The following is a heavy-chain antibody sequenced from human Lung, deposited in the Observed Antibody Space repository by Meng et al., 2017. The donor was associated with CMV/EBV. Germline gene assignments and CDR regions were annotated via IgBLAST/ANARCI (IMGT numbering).Heavy chain of an antibody. D-gene: IGHD3-3*01. CDR1: GGSFSGYY. V-gene: IGHV4-34*01. CDR2: INHSGST. Sequence: SETLSLTXAVYGGSFSGYYWSWIRQPPGKGLEWIGEINHSGSTNYNPSLKSRVTISVDTSKNQFSLKLSSVTAADTAVYYCARGGFTYDFWSGYDFDYWGQGTLATVSS. CDR3: ARGGFTYDFWSGYDFDY. J-gene: IGHJ4*02.